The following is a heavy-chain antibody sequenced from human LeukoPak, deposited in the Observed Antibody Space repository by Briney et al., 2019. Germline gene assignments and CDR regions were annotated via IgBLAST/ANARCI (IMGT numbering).Heavy chain of an antibody. Sequence: SETLSLTCTVSGGSISSYYWSWIRQPAGKGLEWIGRIYTSGSTNYNPSLKSRVTMSVDTSKNQFSLKLSSMTAADTAVYYCARGVLLWFGESTAENWFDPWGQGTLVTVSS. CDR3: ARGVLLWFGESTAENWFDP. CDR1: GGSISSYY. J-gene: IGHJ5*02. V-gene: IGHV4-4*07. CDR2: IYTSGST. D-gene: IGHD3-10*01.